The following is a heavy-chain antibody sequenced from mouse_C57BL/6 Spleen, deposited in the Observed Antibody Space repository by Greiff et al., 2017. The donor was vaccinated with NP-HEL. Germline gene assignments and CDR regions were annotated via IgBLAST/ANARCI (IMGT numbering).Heavy chain of an antibody. CDR3: ARWGYGNPYYAMDY. D-gene: IGHD2-1*01. CDR2: IYPGSGST. V-gene: IGHV1-55*01. J-gene: IGHJ4*01. Sequence: QVQLQQPGAELVKPGASVKMSCKASGYTFTSYWITWVKQRPGQGLEWIGDIYPGSGSTNYNEKFKSKATLTVDTSSSTAYMQLSSLTSEDSAVYYCARWGYGNPYYAMDYWGQGTSVTVSS. CDR1: GYTFTSYW.